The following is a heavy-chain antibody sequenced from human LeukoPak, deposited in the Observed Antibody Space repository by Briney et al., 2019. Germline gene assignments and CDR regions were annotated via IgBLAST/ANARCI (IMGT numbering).Heavy chain of an antibody. CDR1: GFTFSSYA. J-gene: IGHJ4*02. Sequence: PGRSLRLSCAASGFTFSSYAMHWVRQAPGKGLEWVAVISYDGSNKYYADSVKGRFTISRDNSKNTLYLQMNSLRAEDTAVYYCAKGGEDGWLQFVAFDYWGQGTLVTVSS. V-gene: IGHV3-30-3*01. CDR2: ISYDGSNK. D-gene: IGHD5-24*01. CDR3: AKGGEDGWLQFVAFDY.